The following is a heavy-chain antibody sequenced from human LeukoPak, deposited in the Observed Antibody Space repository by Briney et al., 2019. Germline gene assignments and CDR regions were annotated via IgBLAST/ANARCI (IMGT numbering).Heavy chain of an antibody. J-gene: IGHJ6*02. V-gene: IGHV3-23*01. Sequence: PGGSLRLSCTASGFTFGDYAMSWVRQAPGKGLEWVSAISGSGGSTYYADSVKGRFTISRDNSKNTLYLQMNSLRAEDTAVYYCAKTPGSMDVWGQGTTVTVSS. D-gene: IGHD1-26*01. CDR2: ISGSGGST. CDR3: AKTPGSMDV. CDR1: GFTFGDYA.